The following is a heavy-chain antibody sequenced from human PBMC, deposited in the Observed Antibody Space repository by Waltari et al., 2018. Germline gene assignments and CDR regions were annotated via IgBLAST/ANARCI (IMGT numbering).Heavy chain of an antibody. CDR1: GGTFSSYA. CDR2: IIPIVGTV. Sequence: QVQRGQSGAEVKKTGSSVKVSCKASGGTFSSYAIRGVRQAPGQGLEGLGGIIPIVGTVNDAQKCQVSVTITADASTTTAYMGLSSLRSEDTAVYSCARDSGSYFFSFDPWGQGTLVTVSS. V-gene: IGHV1-69*01. D-gene: IGHD1-26*01. J-gene: IGHJ5*02. CDR3: ARDSGSYFFSFDP.